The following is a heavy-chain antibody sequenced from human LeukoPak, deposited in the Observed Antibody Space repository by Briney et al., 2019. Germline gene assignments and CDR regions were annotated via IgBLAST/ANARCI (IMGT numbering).Heavy chain of an antibody. CDR1: GGSISSGGYY. Sequence: SQTLSLTCTVSGGSISSGGYYWSWIRQHPGKGLEWIGYIYYSGSTYYNPSLKSRVTISVDTPKNQFSLKLSSVTAADTAVYYCASTVIPYYYYGMDVWGQGTTVTVSS. D-gene: IGHD4-11*01. CDR3: ASTVIPYYYYGMDV. CDR2: IYYSGST. V-gene: IGHV4-31*03. J-gene: IGHJ6*02.